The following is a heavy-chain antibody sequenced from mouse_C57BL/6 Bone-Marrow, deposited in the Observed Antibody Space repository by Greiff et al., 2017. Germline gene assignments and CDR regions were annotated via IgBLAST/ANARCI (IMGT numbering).Heavy chain of an antibody. V-gene: IGHV1-64*01. D-gene: IGHD1-1*01. Sequence: QVQLQQPGAELVKPGASVKLSCKASGYTFTSYWMHWVKQRPGQGLEWIGMIHPNSGSTNYNETFKSKATLTVDKSSSTAYMQLSSLTAEDSAVYYCAREDYGSSSWFAYWGQGTLVTVSA. CDR2: IHPNSGST. CDR3: AREDYGSSSWFAY. CDR1: GYTFTSYW. J-gene: IGHJ3*01.